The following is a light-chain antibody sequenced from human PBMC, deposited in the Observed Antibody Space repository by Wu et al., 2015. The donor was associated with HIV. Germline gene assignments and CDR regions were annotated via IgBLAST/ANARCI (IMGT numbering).Light chain of an antibody. J-gene: IGKJ1*01. CDR1: QSISSD. Sequence: DIQMTQSPSSLSASVGDRVTITCRASQSISSDLKWYQQKPGAAPQLLIYAASSLQSGVPSRFSGSGSGTDFTLTISSLQPEDFATYYCQQSYSTLWTFGQGTKVEIK. CDR2: AAS. V-gene: IGKV1-39*01. CDR3: QQSYSTLWT.